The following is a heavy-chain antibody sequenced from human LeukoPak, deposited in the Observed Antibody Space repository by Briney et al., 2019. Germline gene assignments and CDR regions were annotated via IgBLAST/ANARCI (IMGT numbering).Heavy chain of an antibody. CDR2: IDNDGTNT. D-gene: IGHD6-6*01. V-gene: IGHV3-74*01. CDR3: VRDRPHNCFDP. Sequence: GGSLRLSCAASEFTLSAHWMHRVRQVPGKGLVYIAYIDNDGTNTNYADSVKGRFTISRDNAKNALYLQMNSLRVEDTAVYYCVRDRPHNCFDPWGQGTLVTVSS. CDR1: EFTLSAHW. J-gene: IGHJ5*02.